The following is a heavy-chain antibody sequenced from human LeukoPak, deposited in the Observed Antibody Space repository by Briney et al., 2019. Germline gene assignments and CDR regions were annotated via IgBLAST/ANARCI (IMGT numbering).Heavy chain of an antibody. CDR1: GGTFSSYA. Sequence: GSSVKVSCKASGGTFSSYAISWVRQAPGQGLEWMGGIIPIFGTANYAQKFQGRVTITTDESTSTAYMELSSLRSEDTAVYYCARGYCSGGSCLSRPDYWGQGTLVTVSS. D-gene: IGHD2-15*01. V-gene: IGHV1-69*05. CDR2: IIPIFGTA. CDR3: ARGYCSGGSCLSRPDY. J-gene: IGHJ4*02.